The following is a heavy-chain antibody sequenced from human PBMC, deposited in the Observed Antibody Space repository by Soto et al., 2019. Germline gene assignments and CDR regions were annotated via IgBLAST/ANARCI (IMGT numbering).Heavy chain of an antibody. CDR3: TRLDDS. V-gene: IGHV3-30-3*01. Sequence: GGSLRLSCAASGFSFSKHDIHWVRQAPGKGLEWVAVISFDGSDKYYADSVKGRFIISRDNPKNTLYLQMSSLRVEDTAIYHCTRLDDSWGQGTLVTVSS. D-gene: IGHD3-16*01. J-gene: IGHJ5*02. CDR2: ISFDGSDK. CDR1: GFSFSKHD.